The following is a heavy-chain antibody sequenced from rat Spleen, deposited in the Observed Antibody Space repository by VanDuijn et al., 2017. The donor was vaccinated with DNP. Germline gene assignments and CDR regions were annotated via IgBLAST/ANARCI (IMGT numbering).Heavy chain of an antibody. D-gene: IGHD1-10*01. Sequence: EVQLVESGGGLVQPGRSLKVSCVASGFSFSNYDMAWVRQAPTKGLEWVASLSPSGGSSYYRDTVKGRVSITRDNAKETLYLQWGSLTSEDTATYYCVREQHFYFDYWGQGVMVTVSS. J-gene: IGHJ2*01. CDR2: LSPSGGSS. V-gene: IGHV5S13*01. CDR1: GFSFSNYD. CDR3: VREQHFYFDY.